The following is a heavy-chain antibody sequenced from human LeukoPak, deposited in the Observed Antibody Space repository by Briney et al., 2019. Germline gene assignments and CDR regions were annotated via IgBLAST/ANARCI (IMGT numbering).Heavy chain of an antibody. V-gene: IGHV3-21*01. Sequence: PGGSLRLSCAASGFTFSSYSMNWVRQAPGKGLEWVSSISSSSSYIYYADSVKGRFTISRDNAKNSLYLQMNSLRAEDTAVYYCARECVVVPAAIYWFDPWGRGTLVTVSS. J-gene: IGHJ5*02. CDR3: ARECVVVPAAIYWFDP. CDR2: ISSSSSYI. CDR1: GFTFSSYS. D-gene: IGHD2-2*02.